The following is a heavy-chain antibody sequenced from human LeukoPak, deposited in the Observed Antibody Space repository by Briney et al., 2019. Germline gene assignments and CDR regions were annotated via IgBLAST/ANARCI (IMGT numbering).Heavy chain of an antibody. CDR2: VNPNSGGT. CDR3: AREGCGTTSCYGWFDP. V-gene: IGHV1-2*06. CDR1: GYTFTGYY. D-gene: IGHD2-2*01. J-gene: IGHJ5*02. Sequence: GASVKVSCKASGYTFTGYYIHWVRQTPGQGLEWMGRVNPNSGGTNYAQRFQGRVTMTRDTSITTGYMELSRLTSDDTAVYYCAREGCGTTSCYGWFDPWGQGTLVTVSS.